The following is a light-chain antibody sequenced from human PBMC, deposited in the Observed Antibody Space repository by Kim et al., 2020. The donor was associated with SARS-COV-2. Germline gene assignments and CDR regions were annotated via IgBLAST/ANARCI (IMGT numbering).Light chain of an antibody. CDR2: AAS. CDR3: QKYNSAPWT. CDR1: QGISNY. J-gene: IGKJ1*01. Sequence: ASVGDRDTITCRTRQGISNYLAWYQQKPGKHPHLLIYAASTLQSVVPTRFSGSGSGTDFTLSSSSLQREDVATYYCQKYNSAPWTFGQGTKVEIK. V-gene: IGKV1-27*01.